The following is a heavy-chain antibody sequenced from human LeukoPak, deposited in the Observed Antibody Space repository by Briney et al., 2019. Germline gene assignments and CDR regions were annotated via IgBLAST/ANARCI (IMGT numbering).Heavy chain of an antibody. J-gene: IGHJ4*02. CDR2: INPNSGGT. Sequence: ASVKVSCKASGYTFTGYYMHWVRQAPGQGLEWMGRINPNSGGTNYAQKFQGRVTMTRDTSISTAYMELSRLRSDDTAVYYCATDAWGYYDSSGYYRQADYWGPGTLVTVSS. CDR3: ATDAWGYYDSSGYYRQADY. CDR1: GYTFTGYY. V-gene: IGHV1-2*06. D-gene: IGHD3-22*01.